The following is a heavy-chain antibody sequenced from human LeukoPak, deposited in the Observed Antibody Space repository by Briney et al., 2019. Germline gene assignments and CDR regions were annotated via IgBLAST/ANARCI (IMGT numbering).Heavy chain of an antibody. CDR3: ARDGWYSSSWYAPYGMDV. J-gene: IGHJ6*02. V-gene: IGHV4-59*01. CDR1: GGXXXSYY. CDR2: IYYSGST. D-gene: IGHD6-13*01. Sequence: SGGXXXSYYWSWIRQPPGKGLEWIGYIYYSGSTNYNPSLKSRVTISVDTSKNQFSLKLSSVTAADTAVYYCARDGWYSSSWYAPYGMDVWGQGTTVTVSS.